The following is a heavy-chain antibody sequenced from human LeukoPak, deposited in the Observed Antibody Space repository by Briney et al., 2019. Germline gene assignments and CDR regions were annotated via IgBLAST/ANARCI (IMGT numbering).Heavy chain of an antibody. V-gene: IGHV4-61*02. CDR3: ARATKSYYGSGSPSLHFDY. J-gene: IGHJ4*02. D-gene: IGHD3-10*01. CDR1: GGSISSGSYY. CDR2: IYTSGST. Sequence: PSQTLSLTCTVSGGSISSGSYYWSWIRQPAGKGLEWIGRIYTSGSTNYNPSLKSRVTISVDTSKNQFSLKLSSVTAADTAGYYCARATKSYYGSGSPSLHFDYWGQGTLVTVSS.